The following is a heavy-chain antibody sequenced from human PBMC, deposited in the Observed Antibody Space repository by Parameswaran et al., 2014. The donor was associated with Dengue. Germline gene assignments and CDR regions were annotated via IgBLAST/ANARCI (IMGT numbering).Heavy chain of an antibody. Sequence: WVRQAPGQRLEWMGWINAGNGNTKYSQKFQGRVTITRDTSASTAYMELSSLRSEDTAVYYCARTHYYDSSGYSYWGQGTLVTVSS. CDR3: ARTHYYDSSGYSY. V-gene: IGHV1-3*01. J-gene: IGHJ4*02. CDR2: INAGNGNT. D-gene: IGHD3-22*01.